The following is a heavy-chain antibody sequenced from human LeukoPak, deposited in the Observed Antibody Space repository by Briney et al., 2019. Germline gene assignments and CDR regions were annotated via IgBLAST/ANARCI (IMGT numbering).Heavy chain of an antibody. CDR2: LSGSGITT. Sequence: GGSLRLSCAASGFTVSNSAMSWVRQAPGKGLEWVSTLSGSGITTYYADSVKGRFTISRDNSKNTLYLQMNSLRAEDTAVYYCAKGIYSSGWSYFDYWGHGTLVTVSS. CDR1: GFTVSNSA. V-gene: IGHV3-23*01. J-gene: IGHJ4*01. D-gene: IGHD6-19*01. CDR3: AKGIYSSGWSYFDY.